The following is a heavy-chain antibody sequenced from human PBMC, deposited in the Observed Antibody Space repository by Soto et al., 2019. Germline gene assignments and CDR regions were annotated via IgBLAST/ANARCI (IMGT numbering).Heavy chain of an antibody. Sequence: VQLVQSGAEVKQPGASVKVSCKASGYTFTSYAMHWVRQAPGQRLEWMGWINAGNGNTKYSQKFQGRVTITRDTSASTAYMELSSLRSEDTAVYYCARVLSIAAAIDYWGQGTLVTVSS. CDR3: ARVLSIAAAIDY. CDR2: INAGNGNT. D-gene: IGHD6-13*01. CDR1: GYTFTSYA. V-gene: IGHV1-3*01. J-gene: IGHJ4*02.